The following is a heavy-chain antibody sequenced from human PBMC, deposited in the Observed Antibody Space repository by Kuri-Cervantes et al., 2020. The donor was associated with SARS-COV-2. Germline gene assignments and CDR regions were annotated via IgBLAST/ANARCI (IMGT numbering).Heavy chain of an antibody. CDR3: AGPSVRGDAEYFQH. CDR1: GGTFSSYA. CDR2: IIPIFCTA. D-gene: IGHD3-10*02. Sequence: SVKVSCKASGGTFSSYAISWVRQAPGQGLEWMGGIIPIFCTANYAQKFQGRVTITADESTSTAYMELSSLRSEDTAVYYCAGPSVRGDAEYFQHWGQGTLVTVSS. J-gene: IGHJ1*01. V-gene: IGHV1-69*13.